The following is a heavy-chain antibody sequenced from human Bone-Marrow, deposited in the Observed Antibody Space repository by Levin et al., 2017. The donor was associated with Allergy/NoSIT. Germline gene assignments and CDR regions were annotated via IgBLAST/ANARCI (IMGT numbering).Heavy chain of an antibody. D-gene: IGHD5-18*01. CDR1: GFTISSNY. CDR3: VRGYKYGLADF. J-gene: IGHJ4*02. V-gene: IGHV3-53*01. Sequence: GESLKISCAVSGFTISSNYMSWVRQAPEKGLEWVSIISSSGKTDDADSVKGRFTVSRDSFINTLYLQMTSLRADDTAMYYCVRGYKYGLADFWGQGTPVTVSS. CDR2: ISSSGKT.